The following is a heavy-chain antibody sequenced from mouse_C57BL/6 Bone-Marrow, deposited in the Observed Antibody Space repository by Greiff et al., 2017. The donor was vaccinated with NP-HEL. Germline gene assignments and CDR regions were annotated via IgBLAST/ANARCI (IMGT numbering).Heavy chain of an antibody. V-gene: IGHV1-81*01. J-gene: IGHJ2*01. D-gene: IGHD2-1*01. Sequence: QVQLQQSGAELARPGASVKLSCKASGYTFTSYGISWVKQRTGQGLEWIGEIYPRSGNTYYNEKFKGKATLTADKSSSTAYMELRSLTSEGSAVYFCARPIYYGNYFDYWGQGTTLTVSS. CDR3: ARPIYYGNYFDY. CDR2: IYPRSGNT. CDR1: GYTFTSYG.